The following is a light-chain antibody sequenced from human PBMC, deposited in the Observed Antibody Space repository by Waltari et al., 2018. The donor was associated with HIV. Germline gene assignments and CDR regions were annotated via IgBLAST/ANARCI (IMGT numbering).Light chain of an antibody. CDR1: NSDLGAYNY. CDR2: EVS. J-gene: IGLJ1*01. CDR3: SSYTGTSTLYV. V-gene: IGLV2-14*01. Sequence: QSALTQPASVSGSPGQSITISCTGTNSDLGAYNYVSWYHQHPGKAPKLLMYEVSKRPSGVANRFAGSKSGTTASMTISGLQAEDEADYYCSSYTGTSTLYVFGPGTKVTVL.